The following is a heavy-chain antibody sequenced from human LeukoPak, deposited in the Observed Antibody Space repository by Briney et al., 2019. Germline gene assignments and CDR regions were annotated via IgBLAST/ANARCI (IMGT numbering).Heavy chain of an antibody. Sequence: SEALSLTCTVSGGSVSSGSYYWSWIRQPPGKGLEWIGYIYYSGSTNYNPSLKSRVTISVDTSKNQFSLKLSSATAADTAVYYCAVRYSYDAFDIWGQGTMVTVSS. CDR1: GGSVSSGSYY. CDR3: AVRYSYDAFDI. D-gene: IGHD5-18*01. V-gene: IGHV4-61*01. CDR2: IYYSGST. J-gene: IGHJ3*02.